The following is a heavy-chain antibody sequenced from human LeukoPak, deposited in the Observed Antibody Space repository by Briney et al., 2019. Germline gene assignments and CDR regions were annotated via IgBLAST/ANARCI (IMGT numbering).Heavy chain of an antibody. CDR2: ISWNSGSM. Sequence: GGSLRLSCAASGFTFSSYWMHWVRQAPGKGLVWVSGISWNSGSMDYADSVKGRFTISRDNAKNSLYLQMNSLRAEDTAVYYCAKVQVRYCSSTSCYNFDYWGQGTLVTVSS. CDR1: GFTFSSYW. V-gene: IGHV3-74*01. J-gene: IGHJ4*02. D-gene: IGHD2-2*02. CDR3: AKVQVRYCSSTSCYNFDY.